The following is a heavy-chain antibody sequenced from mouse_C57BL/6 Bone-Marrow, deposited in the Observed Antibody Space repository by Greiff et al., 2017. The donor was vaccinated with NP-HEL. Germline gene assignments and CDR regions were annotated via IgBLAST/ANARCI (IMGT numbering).Heavy chain of an antibody. J-gene: IGHJ3*01. Sequence: VQLQQSGPELVKPGASVKISCKASGYAFSSSWMNWVKQRPGKGLEWIGRIYPGDGDTNYNGKFKGKATLTADKSSSTAYMQLSSLTSEDSAVYFCARSSRFAFGGQGTRVTVSA. CDR1: GYAFSSSW. CDR3: ARSSRFAF. CDR2: IYPGDGDT. V-gene: IGHV1-82*01.